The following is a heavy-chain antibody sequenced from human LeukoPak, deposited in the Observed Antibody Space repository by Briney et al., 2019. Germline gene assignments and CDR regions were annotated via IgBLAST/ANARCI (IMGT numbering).Heavy chain of an antibody. D-gene: IGHD6-13*01. V-gene: IGHV3-21*01. J-gene: IGHJ6*02. CDR3: ARAGTGYSSSYDYYYGMDV. CDR2: ISSSSSYI. Sequence: GGSLRLSCAASGFTFSSYSMNWVRQAPGKGLEWDSSISSSSSYIYYADSVKRRFTISRDNAKNSLYLQMNSLRAEDTAVYYCARAGTGYSSSYDYYYGMDVWGQGTTVTVSS. CDR1: GFTFSSYS.